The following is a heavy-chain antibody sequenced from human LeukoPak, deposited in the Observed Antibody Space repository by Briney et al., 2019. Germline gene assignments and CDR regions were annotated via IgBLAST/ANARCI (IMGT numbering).Heavy chain of an antibody. D-gene: IGHD3-22*01. CDR1: GFTFSSRDW. Sequence: PGGSLRLSCVASGFTFSSRDWMTWVRQAPGKGLEWVANIKQDGSEKNYVDSVKGRFTISRDNAKNSLYLQMNSLRTEDTALYYCAREYYDSGAYYSLDSWGRGTLVTVSS. CDR2: IKQDGSEK. J-gene: IGHJ4*02. CDR3: AREYYDSGAYYSLDS. V-gene: IGHV3-7*03.